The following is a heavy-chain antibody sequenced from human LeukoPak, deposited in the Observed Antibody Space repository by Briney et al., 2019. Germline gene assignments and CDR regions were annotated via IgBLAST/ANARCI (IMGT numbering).Heavy chain of an antibody. V-gene: IGHV1-18*01. CDR1: GYTFTSYG. CDR3: ARRITMVRGENWFDP. CDR2: ISAYNGNT. J-gene: IGHJ5*02. Sequence: ASVKVSCKASGYTFTSYGISWVRQAPGQGLEWMGWISAYNGNTNYAQKLQGRVTMTTDTSTSTAYMELRSLRSEDTAVYYCARRITMVRGENWFDPWGQGTLVTVSS. D-gene: IGHD3-10*01.